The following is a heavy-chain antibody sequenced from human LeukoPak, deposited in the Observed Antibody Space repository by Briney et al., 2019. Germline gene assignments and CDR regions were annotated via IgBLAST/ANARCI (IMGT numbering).Heavy chain of an antibody. J-gene: IGHJ4*02. CDR2: IYYSGST. CDR1: GGSISSSSYY. V-gene: IGHV4-39*01. Sequence: SSETLSLTCTVSGGSISSSSYYWGWIRQPPGKGLEWIGSIYYSGSTYYNPSLKSRVTISVDTSKNQFSLKLSSVTAADTAVYYCARLQQLVRYYFDCWGQGTLVTVSS. D-gene: IGHD6-13*01. CDR3: ARLQQLVRYYFDC.